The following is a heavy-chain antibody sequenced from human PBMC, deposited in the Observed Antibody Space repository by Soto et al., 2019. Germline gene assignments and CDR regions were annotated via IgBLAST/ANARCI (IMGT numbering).Heavy chain of an antibody. J-gene: IGHJ4*02. CDR2: ISSSGSTI. CDR3: ARVLSFCSGGSCYDAKMGFDY. D-gene: IGHD2-15*01. Sequence: GVLILSCAASGFTFSDYYMSWIRQARGKGLEWVSYISSSGSTIYYADSVKGRFTISRDNAKNSLYLQMNSLRAEDTAVYYCARVLSFCSGGSCYDAKMGFDYWGQGTLVTVSS. V-gene: IGHV3-11*01. CDR1: GFTFSDYY.